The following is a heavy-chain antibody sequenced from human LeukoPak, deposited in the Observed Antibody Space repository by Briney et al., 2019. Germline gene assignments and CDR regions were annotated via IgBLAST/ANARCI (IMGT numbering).Heavy chain of an antibody. CDR2: ISGSGGST. D-gene: IGHD3-10*01. CDR1: GFTFSSYG. CDR3: AKDLITMVRGVIPYYFDY. Sequence: GGSLRLSCAASGFTFSSYGMSWVRQAPGKGLEWVSAISGSGGSTYYADSVKGRFTISRGNSKNTLYLQMNSLRAEDTAVYYCAKDLITMVRGVIPYYFDYWGQGTLVTVSS. V-gene: IGHV3-23*01. J-gene: IGHJ4*02.